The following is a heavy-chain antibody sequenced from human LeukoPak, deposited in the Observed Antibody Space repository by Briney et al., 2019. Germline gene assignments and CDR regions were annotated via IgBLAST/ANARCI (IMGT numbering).Heavy chain of an antibody. V-gene: IGHV3-48*03. J-gene: IGHJ4*02. CDR2: ISSSCSTI. CDR3: ARGDSGSYYFGY. Sequence: PGGSLRLSCAASGFTFSSYEMNWVRQAPGKGLEWVSYISSSCSTIYYADSVKGRFTISRDNAKNSLYLQMNSLRAEDTAVYYCARGDSGSYYFGYWGQGTLVTVSS. CDR1: GFTFSSYE. D-gene: IGHD1-26*01.